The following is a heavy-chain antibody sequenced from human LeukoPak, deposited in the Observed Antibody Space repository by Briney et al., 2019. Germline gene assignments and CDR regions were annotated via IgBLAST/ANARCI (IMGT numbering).Heavy chain of an antibody. CDR2: ISSSSSYT. J-gene: IGHJ4*02. Sequence: PGGSLRLSCAASGFTFSDYYMSWIRQAPGKGLEWVSYISSSSSYTNYEDSVKGRFTISRDNAKNSLYLQMNSLRAEDTAVYYCASYTYYYGSGSYYFGYWGQGTLVTVSS. D-gene: IGHD3-10*01. V-gene: IGHV3-11*06. CDR3: ASYTYYYGSGSYYFGY. CDR1: GFTFSDYY.